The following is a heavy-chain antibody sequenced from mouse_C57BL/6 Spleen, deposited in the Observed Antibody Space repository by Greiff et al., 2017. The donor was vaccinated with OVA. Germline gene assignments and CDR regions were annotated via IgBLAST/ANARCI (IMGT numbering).Heavy chain of an antibody. J-gene: IGHJ4*01. CDR3: AKNIWSEGSYAMDY. V-gene: IGHV2-4*01. D-gene: IGHD1-1*02. CDR1: GFSLTSYG. Sequence: QVQLQQSGPGLVQPSQRLSITCTVSGFSLTSYGVHWVRQPPGKGLEWLGVIWSGGSTDYNAAFISRLSISKDNSKSQVFFKMNSLQADDTAIYYCAKNIWSEGSYAMDYWGQGTSVTVSS. CDR2: IWSGGST.